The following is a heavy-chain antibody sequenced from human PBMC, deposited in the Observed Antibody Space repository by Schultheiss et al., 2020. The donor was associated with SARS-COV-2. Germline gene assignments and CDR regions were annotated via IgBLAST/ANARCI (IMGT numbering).Heavy chain of an antibody. D-gene: IGHD1-1*01. CDR1: GYTFTSYY. CDR3: AIQLDTSGYYYGMDV. Sequence: GESLKISCKASGYTFTSYYMHWVRQAPGQGLEWMGIINPSGGSTSYAQKFQGRVTMTRDTSTSTVYMELSSLRSEDTAVYYCAIQLDTSGYYYGMDVWGQGTTVTVSS. CDR2: INPSGGST. J-gene: IGHJ6*02. V-gene: IGHV1-46*03.